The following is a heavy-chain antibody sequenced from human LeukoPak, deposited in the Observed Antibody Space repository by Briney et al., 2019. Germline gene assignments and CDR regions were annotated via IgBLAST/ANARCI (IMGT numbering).Heavy chain of an antibody. CDR3: ARTRGYTYGWYYFDY. Sequence: SETLSLTCTVSGGSISSYYWSWIRQPPGKGLEWIGYIYYSGSTNYNPSLKSRVTISVDTSKNQFSLRLSSVTAADTAVYYCARTRGYTYGWYYFDYWGQGTLVTVSS. CDR2: IYYSGST. V-gene: IGHV4-59*08. J-gene: IGHJ4*02. D-gene: IGHD5-18*01. CDR1: GGSISSYY.